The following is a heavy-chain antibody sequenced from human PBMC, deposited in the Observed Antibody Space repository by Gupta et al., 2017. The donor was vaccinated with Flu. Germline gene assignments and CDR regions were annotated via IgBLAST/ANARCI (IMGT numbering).Heavy chain of an antibody. CDR2: ISGAGTT. V-gene: IGHV4-59*01. CDR3: ARSSNYPHYFYYYYMDV. Sequence: PGKGLVWIGSISGAGTTTYNPALKRRVTISLKLSTGTQFSLRLSAVTAADTAVYYCARSSNYPHYFYYYYMDVGGKGTTVTVSS. D-gene: IGHD2-2*01. J-gene: IGHJ6*03.